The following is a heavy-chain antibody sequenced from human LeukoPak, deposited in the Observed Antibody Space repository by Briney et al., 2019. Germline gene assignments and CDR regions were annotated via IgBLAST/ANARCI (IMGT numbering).Heavy chain of an antibody. D-gene: IGHD3-22*01. CDR1: GFTFSSYA. CDR3: AKDGDDSSGYYPN. V-gene: IGHV3-23*01. CDR2: ISGSGGST. J-gene: IGHJ4*02. Sequence: GGSLRLSCAASGFTFSSYAMSWVRQAPGKELEWVSAISGSGGSTYYADSVKGRFTISRDNSKNTLYLQMNSLRAEDTAVYYCAKDGDDSSGYYPNWGQGTLVTVSS.